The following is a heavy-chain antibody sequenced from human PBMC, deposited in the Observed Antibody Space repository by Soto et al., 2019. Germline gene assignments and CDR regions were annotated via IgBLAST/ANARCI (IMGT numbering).Heavy chain of an antibody. CDR2: IIPIFGTA. CDR1: GGTFSSYA. D-gene: IGHD3-3*01. Sequence: QVQLVQSGAEVKKPGSSVKVSCKASGGTFSSYAISWVRQAPGQGLEWMGGIIPIFGTANYAQKFQGRVTITADESTSTAYMEGSSLGSEETAVYYCAGSKPLPGYDVWSGYHGPKIGNQPYGMDVWGQGTTVTVSS. V-gene: IGHV1-69*01. CDR3: AGSKPLPGYDVWSGYHGPKIGNQPYGMDV. J-gene: IGHJ6*02.